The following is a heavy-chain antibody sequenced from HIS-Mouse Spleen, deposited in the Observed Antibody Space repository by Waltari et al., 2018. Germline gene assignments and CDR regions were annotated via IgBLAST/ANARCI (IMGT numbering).Heavy chain of an antibody. CDR2: INHSGST. V-gene: IGHV4-34*01. J-gene: IGHJ4*02. Sequence: QVQLQQWGAGLLKPSETLSLTCAVHGGSFSCYYWSWIRQPPGKGLEWIGEINHSGSTNYNPSLKSRVTISVDTSKNQFSLKLSSVTAADTAVYYCARGLAARFDYWGQGTLVTVSS. D-gene: IGHD6-6*01. CDR3: ARGLAARFDY. CDR1: GGSFSCYY.